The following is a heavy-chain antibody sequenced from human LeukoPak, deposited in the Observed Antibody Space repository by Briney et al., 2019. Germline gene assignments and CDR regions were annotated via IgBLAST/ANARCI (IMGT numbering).Heavy chain of an antibody. V-gene: IGHV3-30*04. Sequence: GGSLRLSCAASGFTFSSYAMHWVRQAPGKGLEWVAVISYDGSNKYYADSVKGRFTISRDNPKNTLYLQMNSLRAEDTAVYYCARVSGGSSDYWGQGTLVTVSS. CDR1: GFTFSSYA. D-gene: IGHD2-15*01. CDR2: ISYDGSNK. CDR3: ARVSGGSSDY. J-gene: IGHJ4*02.